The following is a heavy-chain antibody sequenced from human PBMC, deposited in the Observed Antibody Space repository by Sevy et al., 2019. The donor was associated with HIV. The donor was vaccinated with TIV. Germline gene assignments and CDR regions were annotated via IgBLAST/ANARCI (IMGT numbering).Heavy chain of an antibody. CDR2: ISSTGNFE. CDR3: ARDAGYTTKFHPLH. J-gene: IGHJ4*02. Sequence: GGSLRLSCSASGFRLNTYAMHWVRQAPGKGLEWVSVISSTGNFESYAASVKGRFTISKDNSKYTVSLQMNSLRPEDTAMYYCARDAGYTTKFHPLHWGQGTLVTVSS. D-gene: IGHD5-12*01. CDR1: GFRLNTYA. V-gene: IGHV3-30*04.